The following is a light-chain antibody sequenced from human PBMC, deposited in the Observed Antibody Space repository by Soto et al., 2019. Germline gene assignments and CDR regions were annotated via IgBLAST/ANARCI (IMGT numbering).Light chain of an antibody. CDR1: SSDVGRYNY. Sequence: QSVLTQPHSVSGSPGQSVTISCTGTSSDVGRYNYVSWYQQHPGKAPKLIIFDVTKRPSGVPDRFSGSKSGNTASLTISGLQSEDEADYHCCSYFGGFGGGTKLTVL. CDR2: DVT. CDR3: CSYFGG. V-gene: IGLV2-11*01. J-gene: IGLJ2*01.